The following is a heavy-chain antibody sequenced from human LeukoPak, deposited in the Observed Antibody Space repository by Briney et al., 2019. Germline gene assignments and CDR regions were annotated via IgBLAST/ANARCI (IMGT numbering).Heavy chain of an antibody. Sequence: PSETLSLTCDVSGGSFSTFYWSWIRQPPGKGLEWIGEINHSGATSYSPFLKSRVNISVDTSNNQFSLKLTSVTAADSAVYYCASSYYAWGQGTLVTVSS. V-gene: IGHV4-34*01. J-gene: IGHJ5*02. CDR2: INHSGAT. CDR3: ASSYYA. CDR1: GGSFSTFY. D-gene: IGHD3-10*01.